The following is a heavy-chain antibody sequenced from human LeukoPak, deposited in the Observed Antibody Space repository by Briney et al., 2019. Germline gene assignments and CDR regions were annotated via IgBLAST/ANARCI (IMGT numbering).Heavy chain of an antibody. J-gene: IGHJ4*02. CDR2: IYSGGST. V-gene: IGHV3-53*01. CDR3: ARGNYYGSGSYDY. Sequence: GGSLRLSCAASGFTVSSNYMSWVRQAPGKGLEWVSVIYSGGSTYYADSVKGRFTISRDNSKNTLYLQMNSLRAEDTAVYYRARGNYYGSGSYDYWGQGTLVTVSS. CDR1: GFTVSSNY. D-gene: IGHD3-10*01.